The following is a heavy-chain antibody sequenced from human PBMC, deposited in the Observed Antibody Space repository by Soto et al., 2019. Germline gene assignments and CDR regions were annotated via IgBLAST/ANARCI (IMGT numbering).Heavy chain of an antibody. CDR3: ARGSTGYYPY. V-gene: IGHV4-59*01. D-gene: IGHD3-9*01. Sequence: SETLSLTCTVSGGSINSYYWSWLRQPPGKGLEWIGYISYSGSTNYNPSLKSRLTISVATSKNQFSMRLTSVTAADTAVYYCARGSTGYYPYWGQGTLVTVS. J-gene: IGHJ4*02. CDR1: GGSINSYY. CDR2: ISYSGST.